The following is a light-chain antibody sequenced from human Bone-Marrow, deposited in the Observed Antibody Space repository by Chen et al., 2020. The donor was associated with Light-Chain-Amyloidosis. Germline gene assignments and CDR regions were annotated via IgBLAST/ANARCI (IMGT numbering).Light chain of an antibody. V-gene: IGLV1-51*01. J-gene: IGLJ1*01. Sequence: SVLTQPPSVSAAPGQEVTIPCSGYGSNIGNNYVSWYQQLPGTAPKLLIYDNNKRPSGIPDRFSGSKSGTSATLGITGLQTGDEADYYCGTWDSSLSVHVFGTGTKVTVL. CDR1: GSNIGNNY. CDR3: GTWDSSLSVHV. CDR2: DNN.